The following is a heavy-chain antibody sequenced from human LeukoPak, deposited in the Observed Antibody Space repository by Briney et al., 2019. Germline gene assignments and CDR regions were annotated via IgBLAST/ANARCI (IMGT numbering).Heavy chain of an antibody. J-gene: IGHJ3*02. CDR2: KRGHGSRT. CDR3: ARDGNYFHNYYYDVFDI. CDR1: GFSFRRYW. V-gene: IGHV3-7*01. D-gene: IGHD3-10*01. Sequence: GVSLRLSCVASGFSFRRYWMTWVRHAPGKGLEWVTNKRGHGSRTYYVDSAKGRFTISRDNAENSLFLPLDSLRSDDPAVYYCARDGNYFHNYYYDVFDIWGQGTMVTVSP.